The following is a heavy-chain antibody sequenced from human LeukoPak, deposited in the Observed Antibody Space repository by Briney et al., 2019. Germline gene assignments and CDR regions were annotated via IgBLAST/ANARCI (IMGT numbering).Heavy chain of an antibody. CDR3: ARDPFRSSYDY. CDR1: GDSLSNYY. CDR2: IHASGST. Sequence: SETLSLTCTVSGDSLSNYYWSWIRQPAGKALEWIGRIHASGSTSYKSSLKSRVAMSIDTSKNHFSLKLTSVTAADTAVYYCARDPFRSSYDYWGQGILVTVSS. J-gene: IGHJ4*02. V-gene: IGHV4-4*07. D-gene: IGHD2-2*01.